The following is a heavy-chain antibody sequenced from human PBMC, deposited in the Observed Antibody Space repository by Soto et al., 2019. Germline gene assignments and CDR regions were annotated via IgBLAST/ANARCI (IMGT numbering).Heavy chain of an antibody. J-gene: IGHJ3*02. CDR3: ARDLEQLWSPGDAFEI. CDR1: GGSISSYF. Sequence: SETLSLPCTVAGGSISSYFWSWIRQPAGKGLEWIGRIYTRRSTNYNPFLKSRVTMSVDTSKDQFSLKLSSVTAADTAVYYCARDLEQLWSPGDAFEIWGQGTMVTVSS. CDR2: IYTRRST. V-gene: IGHV4-4*07. D-gene: IGHD5-18*01.